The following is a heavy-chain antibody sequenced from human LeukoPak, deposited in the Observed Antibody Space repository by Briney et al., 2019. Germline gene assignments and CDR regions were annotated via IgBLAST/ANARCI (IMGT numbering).Heavy chain of an antibody. CDR3: ARDSGYHYDSSGPMFDY. V-gene: IGHV4-59*01. D-gene: IGHD3-22*01. J-gene: IGHJ4*02. Sequence: KPSETLSLTCTVSGGSISSYYWSWIRQPPGKGLEWSGYIYYSGSTNYNPSLKSRVTISVDTSKNQFSLKLSSVTAADTAVYYCARDSGYHYDSSGPMFDYWGQGTLVTVSS. CDR2: IYYSGST. CDR1: GGSISSYY.